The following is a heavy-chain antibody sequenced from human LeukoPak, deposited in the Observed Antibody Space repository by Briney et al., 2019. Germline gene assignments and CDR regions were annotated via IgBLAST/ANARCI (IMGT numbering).Heavy chain of an antibody. V-gene: IGHV3-23*01. CDR3: AKGGDYHDSSGYLPAHFDY. CDR1: GFTFSSYA. J-gene: IGHJ4*02. D-gene: IGHD3-22*01. CDR2: ISIGGGST. Sequence: GGSLRLSCAASGFTFSSYAMSWVRQGPGKVLEWVSGISIGGGSTYYADSVKGRFTISRDNSKNTLYLQMNSLRAEDTAVYYCAKGGDYHDSSGYLPAHFDYWGQGTLVTVSS.